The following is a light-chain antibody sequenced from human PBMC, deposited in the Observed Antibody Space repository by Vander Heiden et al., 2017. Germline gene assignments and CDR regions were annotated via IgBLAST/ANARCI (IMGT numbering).Light chain of an antibody. V-gene: IGLV2-14*04. J-gene: IGLJ2*01. CDR3: SSYTIRRCVV. Sequence: VSVSPVASITISCTGTSSDVGGYNYVSWYQQHPGKAPKLMIYDVSNRPSGVFNRFPGSAYGNTSSLNITGLLSEAEADYSCSSYTIRRCVVFGGGTKLTVL. CDR2: DVS. CDR1: SSDVGGYNY.